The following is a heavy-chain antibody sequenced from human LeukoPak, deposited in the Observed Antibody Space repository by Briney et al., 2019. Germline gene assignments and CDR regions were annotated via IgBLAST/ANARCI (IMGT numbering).Heavy chain of an antibody. V-gene: IGHV4-59*01. J-gene: IGHJ5*02. CDR1: GGSISSYY. Sequence: SETLSLTCTVSGGSISSYYWSWIRQPPGKGLEWIGYIYYSGSTNYNPSLKSRVTISVDTSKNQFSLKLSSVTAADTAVYYCARMLAAAGTGVGFDPWGQGTLVTVSS. CDR2: IYYSGST. CDR3: ARMLAAAGTGVGFDP. D-gene: IGHD6-13*01.